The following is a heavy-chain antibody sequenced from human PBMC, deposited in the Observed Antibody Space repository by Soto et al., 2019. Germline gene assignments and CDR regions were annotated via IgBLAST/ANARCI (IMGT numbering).Heavy chain of an antibody. CDR2: IKQDGSEK. V-gene: IGHV3-7*01. D-gene: IGHD2-2*01. CDR1: GFTFSSYW. J-gene: IGHJ6*03. Sequence: GGSLRLSCAASGFTFSSYWMSWVRQAPGKGLEWVANIKQDGSEKYYVDSVKGRFTISRDNAKNSLYLQMNSLRAEDTAVYYCARESSSRREDIVVVPAAMLGYYYMDVWGKGTTVTVSS. CDR3: ARESSSRREDIVVVPAAMLGYYYMDV.